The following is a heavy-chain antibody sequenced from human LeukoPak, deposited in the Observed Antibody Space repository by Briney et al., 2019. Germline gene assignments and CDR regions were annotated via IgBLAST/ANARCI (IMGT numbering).Heavy chain of an antibody. Sequence: GASVKVSCKVSGYTLTELSMHWVRQAPGKGLEWMGGFDPEDGETIYAQKFQGRVTMTEDTSTDTAYMELSSLRSEDTAVYYCARAGYCSSTSCYTIGDYYYYMDVWGKGTTVTVSS. J-gene: IGHJ6*03. V-gene: IGHV1-24*01. D-gene: IGHD2-2*02. CDR1: GYTLTELS. CDR2: FDPEDGET. CDR3: ARAGYCSSTSCYTIGDYYYYMDV.